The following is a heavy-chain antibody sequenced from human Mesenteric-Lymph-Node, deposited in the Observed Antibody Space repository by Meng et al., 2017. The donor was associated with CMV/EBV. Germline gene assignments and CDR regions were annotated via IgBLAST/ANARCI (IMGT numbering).Heavy chain of an antibody. D-gene: IGHD6-13*01. Sequence: GESLKISCAASGFSVSTNYMSWVRQAPGKGLEWVSVIYGTGSTYYADSVKGRFTISRDNSENTVYLQMNSLRAEDTAVYYCATGPYSSTLDYWGQGTLVTVSS. CDR3: ATGPYSSTLDY. CDR2: IYGTGST. V-gene: IGHV3-66*02. CDR1: GFSVSTNY. J-gene: IGHJ4*02.